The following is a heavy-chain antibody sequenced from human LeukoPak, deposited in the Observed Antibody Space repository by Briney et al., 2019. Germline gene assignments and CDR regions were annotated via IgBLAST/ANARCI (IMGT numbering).Heavy chain of an antibody. J-gene: IGHJ4*02. Sequence: SETLSLTCTVSGGSISSYYWSWIRQPPGGGLEGIGSIYYSGSTNYNPSLKSRVTISVDTSKNQFSLKLSSVTAADTAVYYCARLGCSSTSCYATPPFDYWGQGTLVTVSS. CDR1: GGSISSYY. D-gene: IGHD2-2*01. CDR2: IYYSGST. CDR3: ARLGCSSTSCYATPPFDY. V-gene: IGHV4-59*08.